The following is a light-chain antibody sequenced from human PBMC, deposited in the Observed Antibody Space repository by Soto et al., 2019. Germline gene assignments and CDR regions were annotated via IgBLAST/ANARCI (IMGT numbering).Light chain of an antibody. Sequence: QSVLTQPRSVSGSPGQSVAISCTGTTRDVGGYDYVSWYQQHPGKAPELIIFDVTKRPSGVPDRFSGSKSGNTASLTISGLQAEDEADYFCCSYAGDFYVFGSGTKLTVL. CDR1: TRDVGGYDY. CDR3: CSYAGDFYV. V-gene: IGLV2-11*01. J-gene: IGLJ1*01. CDR2: DVT.